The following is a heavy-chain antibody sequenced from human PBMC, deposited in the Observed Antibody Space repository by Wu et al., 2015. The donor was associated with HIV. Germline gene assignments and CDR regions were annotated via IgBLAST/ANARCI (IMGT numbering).Heavy chain of an antibody. V-gene: IGHV1-69*05. D-gene: IGHD3-22*01. CDR3: ARLDYYDSSGYYSFDY. CDR2: IIPFFGTA. CDR1: GGTFSRYG. Sequence: QVQLVQSGAEVKKPGSSVKVSCKASGGTFSRYGINWVRQAPGQGLEWMGGIIPFFGTANYAQKFQGRVTITTDESTSTAYMELSSLRSEDTAVYYCARLDYYDSSGYYSFDYWGQGTLVTVSS. J-gene: IGHJ4*02.